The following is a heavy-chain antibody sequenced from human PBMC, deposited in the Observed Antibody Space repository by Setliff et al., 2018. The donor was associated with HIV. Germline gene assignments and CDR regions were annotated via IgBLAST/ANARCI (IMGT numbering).Heavy chain of an antibody. CDR1: EFVFTSYS. CDR3: ARDPAGYYDSSGYYKDAFDI. J-gene: IGHJ3*02. CDR2: ISSTGSFI. V-gene: IGHV3-21*01. D-gene: IGHD3-22*01. Sequence: PGGSLRLSCVASEFVFTSYSMNWVRQTPGKGLEWVSSISSTGSFIYYSDSVKGRFTISRDNAKNSLYLQMNSLRAEDTAVYYCARDPAGYYDSSGYYKDAFDIWGQGTMVTVSS.